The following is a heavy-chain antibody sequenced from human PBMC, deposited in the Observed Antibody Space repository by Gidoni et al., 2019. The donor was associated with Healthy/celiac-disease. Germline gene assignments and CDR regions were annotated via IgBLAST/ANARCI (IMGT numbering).Heavy chain of an antibody. CDR2: IYYSGST. V-gene: IGHV4-31*03. CDR3: ARAVVVVAAANYYYYGMDV. CDR1: GGSISSGGYY. D-gene: IGHD2-15*01. Sequence: QVQLQESGPGLVKPSQTLSLTCTFSGGSISSGGYYWSWIRQHPGKGLEWIGYIYYSGSTYYNPSLKRRVTISVDTSKNQFSLKLSSVTAADTAVYYCARAVVVVAAANYYYYGMDVWGQGTTVTVSS. J-gene: IGHJ6*02.